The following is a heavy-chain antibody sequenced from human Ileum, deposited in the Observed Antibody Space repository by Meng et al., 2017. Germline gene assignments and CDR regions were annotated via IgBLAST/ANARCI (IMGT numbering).Heavy chain of an antibody. V-gene: IGHV3-11*01. CDR2: ISSRGSTI. CDR1: GFTFSDYQ. D-gene: IGHD1-7*01. CDR3: ARLSGGNYDLDY. Sequence: QVQLVESGGGLVKPVGSLRLSCAASGFTFSDYQMHWIRQVPGKGLEWVSYISSRGSTIYYADSVRGRFTISRDDAQNSLYLQMNSLRTEDTAVYYCARLSGGNYDLDYWGQGSLVTVSS. J-gene: IGHJ4*02.